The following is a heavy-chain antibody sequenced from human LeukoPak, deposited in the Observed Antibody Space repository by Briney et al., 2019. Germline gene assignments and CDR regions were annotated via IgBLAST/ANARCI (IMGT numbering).Heavy chain of an antibody. Sequence: SETLSLTCTVSGGSISSGGFYWSWIRQPPGKGLEWIGYIHHSGDTYQNPSLKSRVTVSSDRSKNEFYLKLSSVTAADTAVYYCARLIAADPQLDYWGQGTLVTVSS. CDR2: IHHSGDT. V-gene: IGHV4-30-2*01. CDR3: ARLIAADPQLDY. CDR1: GGSISSGGFY. J-gene: IGHJ4*02. D-gene: IGHD6-13*01.